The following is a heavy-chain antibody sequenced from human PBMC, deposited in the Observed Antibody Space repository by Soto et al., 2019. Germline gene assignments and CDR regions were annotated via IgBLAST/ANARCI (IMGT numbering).Heavy chain of an antibody. CDR1: GGSISSGGYS. V-gene: IGHV4-30-2*01. J-gene: IGHJ3*02. CDR3: AREPMVRGVIGAFDI. Sequence: PSETLFLTCAVSGGSISSGGYSWSWIRQPPGKGLEWIGYIYHSGSTYYNPSLKSRVTISVDRSKNQFSLKLSSVTAADTAVYYCAREPMVRGVIGAFDIWGQGTMVTVSS. CDR2: IYHSGST. D-gene: IGHD3-10*01.